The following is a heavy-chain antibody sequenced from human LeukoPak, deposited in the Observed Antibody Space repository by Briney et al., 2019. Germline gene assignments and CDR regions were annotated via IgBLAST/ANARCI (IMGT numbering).Heavy chain of an antibody. CDR3: ARALSWTTDSYYYMDV. CDR1: GYTFTSYD. Sequence: ASVKVSCKASGYTFTSYDINWVRQATGRGLGWMGWMYPNSGNTGYAQKFQGRVTMTKNTSITTAYMELNSLRSEDTAVYYCARALSWTTDSYYYMDVWGKGTTVTVSS. V-gene: IGHV1-8*01. D-gene: IGHD3/OR15-3a*01. CDR2: MYPNSGNT. J-gene: IGHJ6*03.